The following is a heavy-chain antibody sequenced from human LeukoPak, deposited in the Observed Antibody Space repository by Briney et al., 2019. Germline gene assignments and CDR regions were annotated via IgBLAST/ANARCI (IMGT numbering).Heavy chain of an antibody. CDR2: INPNSGGT. D-gene: IGHD6-19*01. CDR1: GYTFTSYG. J-gene: IGHJ6*03. Sequence: GASVKVSCKASGYTFTSYGISWVRQAPGQGLEWMGWINPNSGGTNYAQKFQGRVTMTRDTSISTAYMEMSRLRSDDTAMYYCARGDRLVYYYYMDVWGKGTTVTISS. V-gene: IGHV1-2*02. CDR3: ARGDRLVYYYYMDV.